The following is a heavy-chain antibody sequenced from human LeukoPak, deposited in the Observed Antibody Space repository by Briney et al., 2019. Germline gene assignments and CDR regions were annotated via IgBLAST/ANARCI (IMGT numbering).Heavy chain of an antibody. D-gene: IGHD2-15*01. CDR2: MYYSGST. J-gene: IGHJ4*02. CDR1: GGSISSSSDY. Sequence: SETLSLTCTVSGGSISSSSDYWGWIRQPPGKGLEWIGSMYYSGSTYNSPSLKSRVTISVDTSKNQFSLKLSSVTAADTAVYYCARLAATLDYFDYWGQGTLVTVSS. V-gene: IGHV4-39*01. CDR3: ARLAATLDYFDY.